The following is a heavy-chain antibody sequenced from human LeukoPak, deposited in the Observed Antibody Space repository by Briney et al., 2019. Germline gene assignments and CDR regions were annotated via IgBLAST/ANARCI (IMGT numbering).Heavy chain of an antibody. J-gene: IGHJ1*01. CDR2: VYRSGNT. CDR3: AGRGQRYFRD. V-gene: IGHV4-4*08. Sequence: PSETLSLTCTVSGDSISSDYWSWIRQPPGRRLEWIGYVYRSGNTDYNPSLMRRLTISLDTSKNQLSLNLTSVTAADTAVYYCAGRGQRYFRDWGQGTLVTVSS. CDR1: GDSISSDY.